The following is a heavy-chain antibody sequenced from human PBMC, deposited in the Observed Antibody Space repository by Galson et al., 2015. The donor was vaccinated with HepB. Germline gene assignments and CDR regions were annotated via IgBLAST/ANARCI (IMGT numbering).Heavy chain of an antibody. CDR1: GFTFSGSA. CDR3: TRGEERGELDYYYGMDV. CDR2: IRSKANSYAT. V-gene: IGHV3-73*01. J-gene: IGHJ6*02. Sequence: LRLSCAASGFTFSGSAMHWVRQASGKGLEWVGRIRSKANSYATAYAASVKGRFTISRDDSKNTAYLQMNSLKTEDTAVYYCTRGEERGELDYYYGMDVWGQGTTVTVSS. D-gene: IGHD1-26*01.